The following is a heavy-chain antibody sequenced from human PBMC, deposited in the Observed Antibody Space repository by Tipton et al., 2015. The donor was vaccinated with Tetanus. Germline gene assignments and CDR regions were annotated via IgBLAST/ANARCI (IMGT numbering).Heavy chain of an antibody. CDR2: ISTSGSA. V-gene: IGHV4-61*08. D-gene: IGHD5-12*01. Sequence: TLSLTCTVSGGSLRGGDHYWSWIRQPPGKGLEWLAYISTSGSANSNYFLKSRITVSRDTSKNQVSLKLSSVTAADTAVYYCVRGRGLGAYSFGFEYWGRGALVTVSS. CDR3: VRGRGLGAYSFGFEY. CDR1: GGSLRGGDHY. J-gene: IGHJ4*02.